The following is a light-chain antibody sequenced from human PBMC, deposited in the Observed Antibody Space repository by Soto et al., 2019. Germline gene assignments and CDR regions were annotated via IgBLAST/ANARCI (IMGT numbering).Light chain of an antibody. V-gene: IGKV1-5*03. Sequence: DVQMTQSPSTLSASVGDRVTISCRASQSISWWLAWYQQKPGKAPKLLIYKASSLQSGVPSRFSGSGSGTEFTLTISSLQPDDFATYCCQQYHSYPFTFGPGTRVDIK. J-gene: IGKJ3*01. CDR1: QSISWW. CDR2: KAS. CDR3: QQYHSYPFT.